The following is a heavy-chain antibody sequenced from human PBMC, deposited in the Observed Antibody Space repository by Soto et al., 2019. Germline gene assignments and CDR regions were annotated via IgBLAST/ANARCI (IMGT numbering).Heavy chain of an antibody. CDR1: GGSISSYY. CDR3: ARDRGDGYNSFDS. D-gene: IGHD5-12*01. J-gene: IGHJ4*02. CDR2: IYYSGNT. V-gene: IGHV4-59*01. Sequence: SETLSLTCTVSGGSISSYYWSWIRQPPGKGLEWIAYIYYSGNTNFNPSLKSRVTISVATSKTQFSLRLSSLTAADTAVYYCARDRGDGYNSFDSWGQGTLVTVSS.